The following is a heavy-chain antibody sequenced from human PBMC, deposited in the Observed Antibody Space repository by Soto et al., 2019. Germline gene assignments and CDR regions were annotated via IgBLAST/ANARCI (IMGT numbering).Heavy chain of an antibody. V-gene: IGHV5-51*01. J-gene: IGHJ5*02. Sequence: GESLKISCKGSGYSFTIYWIAWVRQMPGKGLEWMGIINPRDSDTRYSPSFQGQVTISADKSISTAYLQWSSLKASDTAMYYWARHMVRGPYWFDPWGQGTLVTVSS. D-gene: IGHD3-10*01. CDR3: ARHMVRGPYWFDP. CDR2: INPRDSDT. CDR1: GYSFTIYW.